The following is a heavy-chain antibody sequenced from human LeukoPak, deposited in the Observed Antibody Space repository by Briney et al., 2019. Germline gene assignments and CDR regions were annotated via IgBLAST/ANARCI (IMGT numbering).Heavy chain of an antibody. CDR2: IKSKTDGGTT. J-gene: IGHJ4*02. Sequence: GGSLRLSCAASGFTFSNAWMSWVRQAPGKGLEWVGRIKSKTDGGTTEYAAPVKGRFTISRDDSKNTLYLQMNSLKTEDTAVYYCTSPYYYGSGSYAEPLLGFDYWGQGTLVTVSS. V-gene: IGHV3-15*01. CDR3: TSPYYYGSGSYAEPLLGFDY. CDR1: GFTFSNAW. D-gene: IGHD3-10*01.